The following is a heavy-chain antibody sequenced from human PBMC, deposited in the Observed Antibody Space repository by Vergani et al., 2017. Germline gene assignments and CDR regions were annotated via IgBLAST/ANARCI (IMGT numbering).Heavy chain of an antibody. V-gene: IGHV1-18*01. J-gene: IGHJ6*02. CDR2: ISAYNGNT. CDR3: ARCLDGSGWLDYYYYYGMDV. CDR1: GYTFTSYG. D-gene: IGHD6-19*01. Sequence: QVQLVQSGAEVKKPGASVKVSCKASGYTFTSYGISWVRQAPGQGLEWMGWISAYNGNTNYAQKLQGRVTMTTDTSTSTAYMELRSLRSDDTAVYYCARCLDGSGWLDYYYYYGMDVWGQGTTVTVSS.